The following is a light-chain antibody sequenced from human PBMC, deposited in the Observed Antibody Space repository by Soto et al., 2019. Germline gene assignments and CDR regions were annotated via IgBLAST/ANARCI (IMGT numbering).Light chain of an antibody. CDR3: QSYDFGLSAHNYV. V-gene: IGLV1-40*01. CDR2: ANN. J-gene: IGLJ1*01. CDR1: SSNLGAGYD. Sequence: QSALTQPPSVSGAPGQRVTISCTGSSSNLGAGYDVHWYQQFTGTAPRLLIYANNNRPSGVPDRFSGSKSGTSASLAITGLQADDEAEYYCQSYDFGLSAHNYVFGTGTKLTVL.